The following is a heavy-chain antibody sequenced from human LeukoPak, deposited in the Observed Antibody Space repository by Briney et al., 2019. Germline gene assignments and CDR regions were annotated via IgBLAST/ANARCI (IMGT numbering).Heavy chain of an antibody. D-gene: IGHD3-10*01. CDR3: AYAYSGSYYPPDY. J-gene: IGHJ4*02. CDR2: INPNSGGT. V-gene: IGHV1-2*02. Sequence: GASVKVSCKASGYTFTGYYMHWVRQAPGQGLEWMGWINPNSGGTNYAQKFQGRVTMTRDTSISTAYMELSRLRSDDTAVYYCAYAYSGSYYPPDYWGQGTLVTVSS. CDR1: GYTFTGYY.